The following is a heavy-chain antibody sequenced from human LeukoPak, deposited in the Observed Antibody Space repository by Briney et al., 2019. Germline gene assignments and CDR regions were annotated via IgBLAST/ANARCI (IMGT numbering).Heavy chain of an antibody. CDR2: ISYDGSIA. V-gene: IGHV3-33*01. D-gene: IGHD1-14*01. J-gene: IGHJ6*02. Sequence: PGGSQRLSCAASGFGFSDYGIHWVRQAPGKGLEWVALISYDGSIAYYSDSVKGRFTISRDNSKNTLNLQMNGLRVEDTASYYCARDLSPPGAYYYFGMDVWGQGTTVTVSS. CDR1: GFGFSDYG. CDR3: ARDLSPPGAYYYFGMDV.